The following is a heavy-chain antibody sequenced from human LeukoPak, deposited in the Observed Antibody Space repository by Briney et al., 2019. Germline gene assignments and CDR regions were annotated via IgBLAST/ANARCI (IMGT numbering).Heavy chain of an antibody. D-gene: IGHD6-19*01. CDR1: GFTFDDYA. J-gene: IGHJ4*02. V-gene: IGHV3-9*01. CDR2: ISWHSGSI. Sequence: GGSLRLSCAASGFTFDDYAMHWVRQAPGKGLEWVSGISWHSGSIGYADSVKGRFTISRDNAKNSLYLQMNSLRAEDTALYYCAKSRSDSSGFDYWGQGTLVTVSS. CDR3: AKSRSDSSGFDY.